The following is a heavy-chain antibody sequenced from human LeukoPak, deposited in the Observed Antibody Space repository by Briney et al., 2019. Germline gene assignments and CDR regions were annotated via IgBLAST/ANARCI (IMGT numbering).Heavy chain of an antibody. CDR3: AKVGDRINSGDY. V-gene: IGHV3-23*01. D-gene: IGHD3-10*01. J-gene: IGHJ4*02. CDR1: GLAVSTSV. CDR2: IKGPHAQP. Sequence: QPGGSLRLSCATSGLAVSTSVIYWFRQAPGKGLEWVSDIKGPHAQPSYADSVKGRFSISRDDSKNTVYLEMNSLRAEDTALYYCAKVGDRINSGDYWGQGTLVTVSS.